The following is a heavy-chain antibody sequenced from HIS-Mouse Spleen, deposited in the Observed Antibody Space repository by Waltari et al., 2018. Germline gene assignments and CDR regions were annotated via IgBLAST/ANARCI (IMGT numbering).Heavy chain of an antibody. J-gene: IGHJ5*02. CDR3: ARSPYYDFWSGYSDNWFDP. Sequence: QVQLQESGPGLVKPSKTLSPTCTVPGGSISSGGYYWSWSRQHTGKGLEWIGYIYYSGGTYSNPSRKSRVTISVDTSKNQFSLKLSSVTAADTAVYYCARSPYYDFWSGYSDNWFDPWGQGTLVTVSS. D-gene: IGHD3-3*01. CDR1: GGSISSGGYY. CDR2: IYYSGGT. V-gene: IGHV4-31*03.